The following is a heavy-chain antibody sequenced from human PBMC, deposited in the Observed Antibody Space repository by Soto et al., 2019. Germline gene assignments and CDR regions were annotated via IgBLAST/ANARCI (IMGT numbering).Heavy chain of an antibody. CDR2: IYHSGST. CDR3: ARDRLTLRYFDWLPPPNWFDP. D-gene: IGHD3-9*01. CDR1: GGSISSSNW. J-gene: IGHJ5*02. Sequence: SETLSLTCAVSGGSISSSNWWSWVRQPPGKGLEWIGEIYHSGSTNYNPSLKSRVTISVDKSKNQFSLKLSSVTAADTAVYYCARDRLTLRYFDWLPPPNWFDPWGQGTLVTVSS. V-gene: IGHV4-4*02.